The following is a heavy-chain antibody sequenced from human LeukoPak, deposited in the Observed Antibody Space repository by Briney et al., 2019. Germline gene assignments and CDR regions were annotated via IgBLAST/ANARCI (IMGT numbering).Heavy chain of an antibody. Sequence: GGSLRLSCAASGFTFSSYEMNWVRQAPGKGLEWVSYISSSGSTIYYADSVKGRFTISRDNAKNSLYLQMNSLRAEDTALYYCARGDGVVTLSDDAFDIWGQGTMVTVSS. CDR2: ISSSGSTI. J-gene: IGHJ3*02. D-gene: IGHD3-3*01. CDR3: ARGDGVVTLSDDAFDI. V-gene: IGHV3-48*03. CDR1: GFTFSSYE.